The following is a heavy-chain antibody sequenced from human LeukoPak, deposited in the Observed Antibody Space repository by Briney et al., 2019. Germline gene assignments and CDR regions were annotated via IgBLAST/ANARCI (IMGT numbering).Heavy chain of an antibody. D-gene: IGHD3-22*01. CDR2: INHSGST. CDR1: GGSFSGYY. V-gene: IGHV4-34*01. CDR3: ARAYYDSSGIIPFGDY. Sequence: SETLSLTCAVYGGSFSGYYWSWIRQPPGKGLEWIGEINHSGSTNYNPSLKSRVTISVDTSKNQFSLKLSSVTAADTAVYYCARAYYDSSGIIPFGDYWGQGTLVTVSS. J-gene: IGHJ4*02.